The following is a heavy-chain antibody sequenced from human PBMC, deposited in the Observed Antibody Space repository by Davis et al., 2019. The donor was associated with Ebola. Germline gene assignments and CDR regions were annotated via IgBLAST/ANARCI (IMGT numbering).Heavy chain of an antibody. CDR3: ARHRQQWRSSGHGFDI. V-gene: IGHV4-34*01. D-gene: IGHD6-19*01. Sequence: MPSETLSLTCAVYGGSFSGYYWSWIRQPPGKGLEWIGEINHGGSTNYNPSLKSRVTISVDTSKNQFSLKLTSVTAADTAVYYCARHRQQWRSSGHGFDIWGQGTMVTVSS. CDR2: INHGGST. J-gene: IGHJ3*02. CDR1: GGSFSGYY.